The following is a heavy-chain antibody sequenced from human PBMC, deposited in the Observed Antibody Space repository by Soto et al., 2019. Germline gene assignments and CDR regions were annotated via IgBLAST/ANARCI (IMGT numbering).Heavy chain of an antibody. CDR2: ISAYNGNT. J-gene: IGHJ5*02. D-gene: IGHD4-4*01. V-gene: IGHV1-18*01. CDR3: AKSLYSNYWFDP. Sequence: ASVKVSCKASGYTFTSYGISWVRQAPGQGLEWMGWISAYNGNTNYAQKLQGRVTMTTDTSTSTAYMELRSLRSDDTAVYYCAKSLYSNYWFDPWGQGTLVTFSS. CDR1: GYTFTSYG.